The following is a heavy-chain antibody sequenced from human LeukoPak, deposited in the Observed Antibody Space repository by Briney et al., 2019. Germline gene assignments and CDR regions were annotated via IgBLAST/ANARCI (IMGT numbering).Heavy chain of an antibody. J-gene: IGHJ6*03. CDR1: GGSFSGYY. D-gene: IGHD6-19*01. CDR2: INHSGST. V-gene: IGHV4-34*01. CDR3: ARDETYSSDWQSNHYYYYMDV. Sequence: SETLSLTCAVYGGSFSGYYWSWIRQPPGKGLEWIGEINHSGSTNYNPSLKSRVTISVDTSKNQFSLKLSSVTATDTAVYYCARDETYSSDWQSNHYYYYMDVWGKGTTVTVSS.